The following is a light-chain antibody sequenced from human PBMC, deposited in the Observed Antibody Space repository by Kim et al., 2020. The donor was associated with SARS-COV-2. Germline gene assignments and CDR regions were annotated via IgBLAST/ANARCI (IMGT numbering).Light chain of an antibody. Sequence: IQMTQSPSSLSASVGDRVTIPCRASQSISRYLNWYQQKPEKAPNLLIYAASILQSGVPSSFSGSGSGTDFTLTISSLQPEDFATYYSQHDHSTSYTFGQETNLEI. CDR3: QHDHSTSYT. CDR1: QSISRY. V-gene: IGKV1-39*01. J-gene: IGKJ2*01. CDR2: AAS.